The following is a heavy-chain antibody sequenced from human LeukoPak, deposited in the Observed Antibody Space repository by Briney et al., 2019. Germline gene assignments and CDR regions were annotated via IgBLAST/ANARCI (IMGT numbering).Heavy chain of an antibody. CDR2: INSDGSST. V-gene: IGHV3-74*01. J-gene: IGHJ5*02. CDR1: GFTFSSYW. Sequence: PGGSLRLSCAASGFTFSSYWMHWVRQAPGKGLVWVSRINSDGSSTSYADSVKGRFTTSRDSAKNTLFLQMNSLGAEDTAVYYCARDLLYCSGGSCNWFDPWGQGTLVTVSS. CDR3: ARDLLYCSGGSCNWFDP. D-gene: IGHD2-15*01.